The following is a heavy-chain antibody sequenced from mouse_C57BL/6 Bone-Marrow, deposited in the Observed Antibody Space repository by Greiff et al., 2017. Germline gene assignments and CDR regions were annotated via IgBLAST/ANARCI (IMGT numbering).Heavy chain of an antibody. CDR1: GFNIKDDY. Sequence: VQLQQSGAELVRPGASVKLSCTASGFNIKDDYIHWVKQRPEQGLEWIGWIDPEIGETEYASKFQGKATITSETSSNTANLQLSILTYEDTAVHYFSSFDGNYFNFWGQGTPLTVAS. CDR2: IDPEIGET. J-gene: IGHJ2*01. CDR3: SSFDGNYFNF. D-gene: IGHD2-3*01. V-gene: IGHV14-4*01.